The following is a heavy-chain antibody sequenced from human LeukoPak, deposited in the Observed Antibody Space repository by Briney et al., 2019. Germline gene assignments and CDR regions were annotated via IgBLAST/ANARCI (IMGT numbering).Heavy chain of an antibody. D-gene: IGHD3-10*01. V-gene: IGHV3-7*01. Sequence: QPGGSLRLSCAASGLTFSSYWMSWVRQAPGKGLEWVANINQDGSEKYYVDSVKGRFIISRDNAKNSLYLQMNSLRAEDTALYYCVRDRSRFGESDWGQGTLVTVSS. CDR1: GLTFSSYW. J-gene: IGHJ4*02. CDR2: INQDGSEK. CDR3: VRDRSRFGESD.